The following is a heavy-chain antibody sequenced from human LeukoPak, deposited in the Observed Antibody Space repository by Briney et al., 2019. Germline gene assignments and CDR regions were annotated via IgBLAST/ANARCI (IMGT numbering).Heavy chain of an antibody. Sequence: PSETLSLTCAVSGGSMSHFHCNWFRQPPGKGLEWIGSLFYNEDAKYNPSVKSRVTMSIDTSKSQFSLRLTSVTAADTAVYYCAKGEPVTTCPLDHGGKGLLVTVSS. D-gene: IGHD4-17*01. V-gene: IGHV4-59*01. CDR1: GGSMSHFH. CDR3: AKGEPVTTCPLDH. CDR2: LFYNEDA. J-gene: IGHJ4*02.